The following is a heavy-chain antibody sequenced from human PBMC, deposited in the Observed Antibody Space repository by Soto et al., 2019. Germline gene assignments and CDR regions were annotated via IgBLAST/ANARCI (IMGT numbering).Heavy chain of an antibody. J-gene: IGHJ6*02. CDR2: ISGSGDST. CDR3: AKCTNTTMVQPYYYYGMDV. D-gene: IGHD5-18*01. Sequence: GGSLRLSCAASGFTFSSYAMSWVRQAPGKGLDWVSAISGSGDSTYYADSVKGRFTISRDNSKNTQYLQMNSLRAEDTAVYYCAKCTNTTMVQPYYYYGMDVWGQGTTVTVSS. CDR1: GFTFSSYA. V-gene: IGHV3-23*01.